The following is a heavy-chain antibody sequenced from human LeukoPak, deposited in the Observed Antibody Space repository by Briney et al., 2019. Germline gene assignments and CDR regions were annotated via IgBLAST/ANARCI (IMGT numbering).Heavy chain of an antibody. CDR3: ARDESLGDFWSGYFDAFDI. J-gene: IGHJ3*02. CDR2: IKQDGSQK. CDR1: GFTFSSYW. D-gene: IGHD3-3*01. Sequence: GGFLRLSCAASGFTFSSYWMSWVRQAPGKGLEWVANIKQDGSQKYYVDSVKGRFTISRDNAKNSLYLQMNSLRAEDTAVYYCARDESLGDFWSGYFDAFDIWGQGTMVTVSS. V-gene: IGHV3-7*01.